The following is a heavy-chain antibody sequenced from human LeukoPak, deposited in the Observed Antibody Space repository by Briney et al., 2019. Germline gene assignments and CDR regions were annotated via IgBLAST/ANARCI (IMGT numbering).Heavy chain of an antibody. CDR2: INPNSGGT. V-gene: IGHV1-2*02. J-gene: IGHJ6*03. CDR3: ARGDYYYYYMDV. Sequence: ASVKVSCKASGYTFTSYGISWVRQAPGQGLEWMGWINPNSGGTNYPQKLQGRVTMTRDTSITTAYMELSRLRSDDTAVYYCARGDYYYYYMDVWGKGTTVTVAS. CDR1: GYTFTSYG.